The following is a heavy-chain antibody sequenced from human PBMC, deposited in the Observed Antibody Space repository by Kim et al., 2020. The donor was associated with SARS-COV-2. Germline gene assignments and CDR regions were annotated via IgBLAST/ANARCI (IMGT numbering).Heavy chain of an antibody. J-gene: IGHJ6*02. CDR3: AREVSYGSGSYYTYYYGMDV. D-gene: IGHD3-10*01. Sequence: RFTISRDNSKNTLYLQVNSLSAEDTAVYYCAREVSYGSGSYYTYYYGMDVWGQGTTVTVSS. V-gene: IGHV3-53*01.